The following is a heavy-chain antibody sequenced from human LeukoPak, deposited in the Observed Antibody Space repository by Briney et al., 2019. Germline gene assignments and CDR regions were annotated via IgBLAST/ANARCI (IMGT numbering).Heavy chain of an antibody. CDR3: ARRRFGRFGEFPDAFDI. D-gene: IGHD3-10*01. CDR2: MNPNSGNT. Sequence: ASVKVSCKASGYTFTSYDINRVRQATGQGLEWMGWMNPNSGNTGFAQRFQGRVTMTRNTSISTAYMELNSLRSEDTAVYYCARRRFGRFGEFPDAFDIWGQGTMVTVSS. V-gene: IGHV1-8*01. J-gene: IGHJ3*02. CDR1: GYTFTSYD.